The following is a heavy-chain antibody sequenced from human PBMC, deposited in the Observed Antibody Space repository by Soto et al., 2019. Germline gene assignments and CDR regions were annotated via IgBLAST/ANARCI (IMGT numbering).Heavy chain of an antibody. CDR1: GFSLSTSGVG. CDR3: AHRLYCSSTSCYDYYYMDV. D-gene: IGHD2-2*01. Sequence: SGPTLVKPTQTLTLTCTFSGFSLSTSGVGVGWIRQPPGKALEWLALIYWDDDKRYSPSLKSRLTITKDTSKNQVVLTMTNMDPVDTATYYCAHRLYCSSTSCYDYYYMDVWGKGTTVTVSS. CDR2: IYWDDDK. J-gene: IGHJ6*03. V-gene: IGHV2-5*02.